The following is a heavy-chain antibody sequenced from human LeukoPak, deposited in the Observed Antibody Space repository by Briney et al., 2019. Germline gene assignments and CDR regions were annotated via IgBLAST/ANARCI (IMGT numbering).Heavy chain of an antibody. CDR1: GGTFSSYA. Sequence: GSSVKVSCKASGGTFSSYAISWVRQAPGQGLEWMGGIIPIFGTANYAQKFQGRVTITTDESTSTAYMELSSLRSDDTAVYYCARVGVTVALFDYWGQGTLVTVSS. V-gene: IGHV1-69*05. CDR3: ARVGVTVALFDY. CDR2: IIPIFGTA. D-gene: IGHD2-15*01. J-gene: IGHJ4*02.